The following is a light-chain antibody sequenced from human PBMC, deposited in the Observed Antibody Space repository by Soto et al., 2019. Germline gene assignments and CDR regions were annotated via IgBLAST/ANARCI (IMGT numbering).Light chain of an antibody. Sequence: DIQMTQSPSTLSGSVGDRVTITCRASQTISIWLAWYQQKPGKAHNLLIYKASTLKSGVPSRFSGSGSGTEFTLTISSLQPDDFATYYCQQYNSYSPTFGQGTKVDIK. CDR1: QTISIW. V-gene: IGKV1-5*03. CDR2: KAS. J-gene: IGKJ1*01. CDR3: QQYNSYSPT.